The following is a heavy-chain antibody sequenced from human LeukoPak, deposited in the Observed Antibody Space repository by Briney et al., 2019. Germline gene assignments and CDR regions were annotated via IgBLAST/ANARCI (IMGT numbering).Heavy chain of an antibody. CDR2: ISSSSSTI. D-gene: IGHD2-2*02. V-gene: IGHV3-48*04. Sequence: GGSLRLSCAASGFTFSSYSMNWVRQAPGKGLEWVSYISSSSSTIYYADSVKGRFTISRDNAKNSLYLQMNSLRAEDTAVYYCAKDLNNRYCSSTSCYTYYYYYGMDVWGQGTTVTVSS. CDR1: GFTFSSYS. CDR3: AKDLNNRYCSSTSCYTYYYYYGMDV. J-gene: IGHJ6*02.